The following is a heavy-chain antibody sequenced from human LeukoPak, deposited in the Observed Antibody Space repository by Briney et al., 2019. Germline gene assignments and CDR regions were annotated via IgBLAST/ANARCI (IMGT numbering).Heavy chain of an antibody. D-gene: IGHD1-14*01. Sequence: GRSLRLSCAASGFTFSNYGMHWVRQAPGKGLEWVAVISYDGSRKFYGDSVKGRFTISRDNSKNTLYVQMSSLRAEDTAVYYCAKDRYLEAYGMDVWGQGTTVTVSS. CDR3: AKDRYLEAYGMDV. V-gene: IGHV3-30*18. CDR2: ISYDGSRK. J-gene: IGHJ6*02. CDR1: GFTFSNYG.